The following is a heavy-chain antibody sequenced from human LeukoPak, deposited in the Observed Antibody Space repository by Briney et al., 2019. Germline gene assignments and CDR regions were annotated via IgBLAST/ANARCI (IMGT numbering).Heavy chain of an antibody. V-gene: IGHV3-23*01. D-gene: IGHD1-26*01. J-gene: IGHJ4*02. CDR2: IVSSDT. Sequence: GGSLRLSCAASGFTFSGYGMTWVRQAPGRGLEWVSTIVSSDTYYGDSVKGRFTTSRDNSKNTVYLQMNSLRVEDTAVYYCAKLPLVGTFFDYWGQGTLVTVSS. CDR1: GFTFSGYG. CDR3: AKLPLVGTFFDY.